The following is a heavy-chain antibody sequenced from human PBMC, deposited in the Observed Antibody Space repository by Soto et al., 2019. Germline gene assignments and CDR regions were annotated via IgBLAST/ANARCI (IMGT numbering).Heavy chain of an antibody. Sequence: QVQLVQSGAEVKKPGSSVKVSCKASGGTFSSYAISWVRQAPGQGLEWMGGIIPIFGTANYAQKFQGRVTITADESTSTASMELSSLRSEDKAVYYCARARGRITMVRGVPVPFDPWGQGTLVTVSS. J-gene: IGHJ5*02. D-gene: IGHD3-10*01. CDR2: IIPIFGTA. CDR1: GGTFSSYA. V-gene: IGHV1-69*01. CDR3: ARARGRITMVRGVPVPFDP.